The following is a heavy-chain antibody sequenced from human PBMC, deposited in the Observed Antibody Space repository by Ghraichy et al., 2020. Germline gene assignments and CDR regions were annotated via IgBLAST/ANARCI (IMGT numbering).Heavy chain of an antibody. CDR1: GFTFSGPA. Sequence: GGSLRLSCAASGFTFSGPAMHWVRQASGKGLEWVGRIRSKANSYATAYAASVKGRFTISRDDSKNTAYLQMNSLKTEDTAAYYCTSPLPDFWSGAEYYYYGMDVWGQGTTVTVSS. CDR2: IRSKANSYAT. J-gene: IGHJ6*02. D-gene: IGHD3-3*01. CDR3: TSPLPDFWSGAEYYYYGMDV. V-gene: IGHV3-73*01.